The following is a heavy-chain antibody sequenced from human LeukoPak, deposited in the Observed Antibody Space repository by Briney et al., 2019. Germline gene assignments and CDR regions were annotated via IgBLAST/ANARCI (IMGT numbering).Heavy chain of an antibody. CDR1: GFTFSSYS. CDR2: ISSSSSCI. CDR3: ARVQALNWFDP. V-gene: IGHV3-21*01. J-gene: IGHJ5*02. Sequence: GGSLRLSCAASGFTFSSYSMNWLSQAPGKGMHWVSSISSSSSCIYYADSVKGRFTISRDNAKNSLYLQMNSLRAEDTAVYYCARVQALNWFDPWGQGTLVTVAS. D-gene: IGHD4-11*01.